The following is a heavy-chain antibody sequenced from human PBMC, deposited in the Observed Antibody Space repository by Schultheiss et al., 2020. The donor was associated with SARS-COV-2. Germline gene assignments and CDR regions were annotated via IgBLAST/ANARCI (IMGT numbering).Heavy chain of an antibody. J-gene: IGHJ4*02. V-gene: IGHV4-34*01. D-gene: IGHD3-3*01. Sequence: SETLSLTCAVFGESFSGFSWTWIRQSPGKGLEWIGQVSHSGGTHFNPSLKRRLTISIDTSKRQFSLRLTSVTAADTAVYYCASGVYRFLEWQERDYWGQGTLVTVSS. CDR3: ASGVYRFLEWQERDY. CDR2: VSHSGGT. CDR1: GESFSGFS.